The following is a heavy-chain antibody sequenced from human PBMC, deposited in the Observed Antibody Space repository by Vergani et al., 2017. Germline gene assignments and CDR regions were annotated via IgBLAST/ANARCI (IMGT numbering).Heavy chain of an antibody. CDR1: GFSFSGYW. CDR3: TKAGQYDSDNFHDS. J-gene: IGHJ1*01. V-gene: IGHV3-74*01. CDR2: IKSDGSIT. Sequence: EVQLVESGGGLIHPGGSLRLSCEGSGFSFSGYWMHWVRQSPEKGLVWVSRIKSDGSITNYADSVKGRFTISRDNSQTTVFLQMNSLRAEDSAVYYCTKAGQYDSDNFHDSWGQGALVTVAS. D-gene: IGHD3-22*01.